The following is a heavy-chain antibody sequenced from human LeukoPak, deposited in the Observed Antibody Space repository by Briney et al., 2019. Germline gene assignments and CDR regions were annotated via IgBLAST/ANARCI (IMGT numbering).Heavy chain of an antibody. Sequence: ASVKVSCKASGYTFTTYGISWVRQAPGQGLEWMGWISGYNGNTNYAQKFQGRITMTTETSTSTAYMELRGLRSDDTAVYYCARSDISIVRGAMVWGQGTLVIVSS. V-gene: IGHV1-18*01. CDR3: ARSDISIVRGAMV. CDR1: GYTFTTYG. CDR2: ISGYNGNT. D-gene: IGHD3-10*01. J-gene: IGHJ4*02.